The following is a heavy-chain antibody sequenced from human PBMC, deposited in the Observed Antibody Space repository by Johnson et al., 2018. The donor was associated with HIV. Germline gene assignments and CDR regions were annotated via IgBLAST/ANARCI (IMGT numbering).Heavy chain of an antibody. CDR2: IKSKTDGETT. V-gene: IGHV3-15*01. J-gene: IGHJ3*01. Sequence: VYLVESGGGLVKAGGSLRLSCAASGFSFSNAWMSWVRQAPGKGLEWVGRIKSKTDGETTAYAAPVKGRFTTSRDDSKNTLYLQMNSLKTEDTAMYYCTTDPWWNGYHAFDVWGQGTMVTVYS. CDR1: GFSFSNAW. D-gene: IGHD1-1*01. CDR3: TTDPWWNGYHAFDV.